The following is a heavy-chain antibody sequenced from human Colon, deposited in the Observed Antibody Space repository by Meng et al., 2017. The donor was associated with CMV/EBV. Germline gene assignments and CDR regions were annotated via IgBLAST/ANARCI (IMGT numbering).Heavy chain of an antibody. Sequence: GGSLRLSCAASGFSFSSYAMSWVRQAPGKGLEWVSEIYGGGTAASYADSVKGRFTVSRDNSRNMVYLQMNSLRADDTAVYYCGKQLAAAGLCIDYWGQGTPVTVSS. CDR2: IYGGGTAA. J-gene: IGHJ4*02. V-gene: IGHV3-23*03. D-gene: IGHD6-13*01. CDR3: GKQLAAAGLCIDY. CDR1: GFSFSSYA.